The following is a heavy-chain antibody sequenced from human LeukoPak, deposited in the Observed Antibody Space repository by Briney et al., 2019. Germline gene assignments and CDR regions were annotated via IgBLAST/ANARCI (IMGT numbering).Heavy chain of an antibody. CDR3: AKYYTNYYYNGMDV. CDR1: GFTFSSYA. Sequence: PGRSLRLSCAVSGFTFSSYAMSWVRQAPGKGLEWVSTISDSAGFTYHADSVRGRFTISRDNSKNTLYLQMNSLRAEDTAVYYCAKYYTNYYYNGMDVWGQGTTVTVSS. D-gene: IGHD2/OR15-2a*01. J-gene: IGHJ6*02. V-gene: IGHV3-23*01. CDR2: ISDSAGFT.